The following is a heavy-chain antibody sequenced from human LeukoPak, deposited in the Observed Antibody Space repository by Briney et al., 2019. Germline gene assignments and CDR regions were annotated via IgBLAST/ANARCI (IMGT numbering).Heavy chain of an antibody. CDR2: IYYSGST. J-gene: IGHJ5*02. D-gene: IGHD4-23*01. CDR3: ARGRGYGGTLGRIRNNWFDP. V-gene: IGHV4-31*03. CDR1: GGSISSGGYY. Sequence: SQTLSLTCTVSGGSISSGGYYWSWIRQHPGKGLEWIGYIYYSGSTYYNPSLKSRVTISVDTSKNQFSLKLSSVTAADTAVYYCARGRGYGGTLGRIRNNWFDPWGQGTLVTVSS.